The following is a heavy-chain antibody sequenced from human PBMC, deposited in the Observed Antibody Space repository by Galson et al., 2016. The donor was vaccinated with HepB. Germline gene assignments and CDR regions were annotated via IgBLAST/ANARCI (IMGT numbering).Heavy chain of an antibody. J-gene: IGHJ6*02. CDR2: IYYSGYT. Sequence: ETLSLTCTVSGGSISSTNYYWGWIRQPPGKGLEWIGNIYYSGYTYYKPSLKSRITISVDTSKNRFSLKLSSVTAADTAVYYCAGQRASLGDAPDYYGLDAWGPGTTVTGSS. CDR1: GGSISSTNYY. V-gene: IGHV4-39*01. D-gene: IGHD4-17*01. CDR3: AGQRASLGDAPDYYGLDA.